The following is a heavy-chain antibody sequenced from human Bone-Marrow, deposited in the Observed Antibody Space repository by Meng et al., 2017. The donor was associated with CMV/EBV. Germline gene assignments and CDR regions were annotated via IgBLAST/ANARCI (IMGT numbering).Heavy chain of an antibody. CDR2: IGTAGDT. Sequence: GESLKISCASSGFTFSSYDIHWGRQAAGKGLEWVSAIGTAGDTYYPGSVKGRFTISRENAKNSLYLQMNSLRAGDTAVYYCARDHRIAGRYYYGMDVWGQGTTVTVSS. CDR3: ARDHRIAGRYYYGMDV. D-gene: IGHD6-6*01. V-gene: IGHV3-13*01. CDR1: GFTFSSYD. J-gene: IGHJ6*02.